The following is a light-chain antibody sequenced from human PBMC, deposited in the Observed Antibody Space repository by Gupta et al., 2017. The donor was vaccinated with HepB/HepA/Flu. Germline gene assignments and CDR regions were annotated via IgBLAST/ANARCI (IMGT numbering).Light chain of an antibody. J-gene: IGKJ1*01. V-gene: IGKV3-20*01. CDR3: QQYGSSPRT. Sequence: EVVLTHSPGTLSLSPGERATLSCRASQSVRSSYLDWYQQKPGQAPRLLIYGASSRATGIPDRFSGSGSGTEFTLTISRLEPEDFAVYYCQQYGSSPRTFGQGTKVEIK. CDR2: GAS. CDR1: QSVRSSY.